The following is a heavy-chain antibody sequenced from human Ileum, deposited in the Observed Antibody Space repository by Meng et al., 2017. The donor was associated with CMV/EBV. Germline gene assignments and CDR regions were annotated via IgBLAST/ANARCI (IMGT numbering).Heavy chain of an antibody. V-gene: IGHV3-30-3*01. Sequence: LRRFCAASGCTFSSYGMHWVRQAPGKGLEWVAVISYDGSKKYYADSMKGRFTISRDNSKNTLYLQMNSLRAEDTAVYYCARGLTPDYWGQGTLVTVSS. CDR3: ARGLTPDY. CDR2: ISYDGSKK. D-gene: IGHD3-9*01. J-gene: IGHJ4*02. CDR1: GCTFSSYG.